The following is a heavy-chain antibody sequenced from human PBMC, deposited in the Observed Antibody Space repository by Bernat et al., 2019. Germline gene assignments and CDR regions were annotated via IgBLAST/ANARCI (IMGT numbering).Heavy chain of an antibody. CDR2: ISPHSGNT. D-gene: IGHD5-18*01. CDR3: ARDELSRGFSYGHDY. J-gene: IGHJ4*02. Sequence: QVQLVQSGAEMKKPGASVKVSCKASGYAFTGYGISWVRQAPGQGLEWMGWISPHSGNTNYAQKFQGRVTMTTDTSTTTAYMELRSLRSDDTAVYYGARDELSRGFSYGHDYWGQGTLVTVSS. V-gene: IGHV1-18*01. CDR1: GYAFTGYG.